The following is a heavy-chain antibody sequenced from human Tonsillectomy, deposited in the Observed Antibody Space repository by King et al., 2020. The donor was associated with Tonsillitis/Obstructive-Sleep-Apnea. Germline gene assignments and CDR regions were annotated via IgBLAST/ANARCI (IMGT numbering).Heavy chain of an antibody. J-gene: IGHJ6*03. Sequence: LQLQESGPGLVKPSETLSLSCFVSGGSISSSRYYWGWIRQPPGKGLEWIGTIYYNGDTYYNPSLKSRVTVSIDTSESQFSLKLTFVTAADTAVYYCVRHAPVLDNYYYYMDVWGKGTTVTVSS. V-gene: IGHV4-39*01. CDR3: VRHAPVLDNYYYYMDV. CDR2: IYYNGDT. CDR1: GGSISSSRYY. D-gene: IGHD3/OR15-3a*01.